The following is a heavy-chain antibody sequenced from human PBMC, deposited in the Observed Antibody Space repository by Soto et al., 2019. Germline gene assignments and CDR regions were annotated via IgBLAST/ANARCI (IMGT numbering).Heavy chain of an antibody. D-gene: IGHD1-26*01. CDR1: GFTFSTYA. CDR3: AKGVGTKWKYYFDY. V-gene: IGHV3-23*01. J-gene: IGHJ4*02. CDR2: ISGSGGST. Sequence: EVQLLESGGGLVQPGGSLILSCAASGFTFSTYAMNWVRQAPGKGLEWVSAISGSGGSTYHADSVKGRFTISRDSAKNTGWLEMNSRRAEDTAVYYCAKGVGTKWKYYFDYWGQGSLVTVSS.